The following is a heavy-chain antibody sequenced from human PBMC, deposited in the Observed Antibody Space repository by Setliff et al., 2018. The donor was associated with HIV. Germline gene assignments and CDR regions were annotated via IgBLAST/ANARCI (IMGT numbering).Heavy chain of an antibody. Sequence: SETLSLTCTVSGGSISSSNYYWGWIRQPPGKGLVWIGNIYYSGSTYYNPSIRSRITISVDTSKNQFSLKLSSVIAEDTAVYYCATLGRNNWHYFSYWGQGTLVTVSS. D-gene: IGHD1-20*01. J-gene: IGHJ4*02. CDR2: IYYSGST. CDR3: ATLGRNNWHYFSY. V-gene: IGHV4-39*07. CDR1: GGSISSSNYY.